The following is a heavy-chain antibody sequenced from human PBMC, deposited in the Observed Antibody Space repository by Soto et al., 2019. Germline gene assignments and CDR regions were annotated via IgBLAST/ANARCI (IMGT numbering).Heavy chain of an antibody. J-gene: IGHJ4*02. CDR1: GLTFSSYW. CDR2: INSDGSST. CDR3: ALSHTVPTDY. D-gene: IGHD4-17*01. V-gene: IGHV3-74*01. Sequence: EVQLVESGGGLVQPGGSLRLSCAASGLTFSSYWMHWVRQAPGKGLVWVSRINSDGSSTSYADSVKGRFTISRDNAKNTLYLQMTGLRAEDTAVYYCALSHTVPTDYWGQGTLVTVSS.